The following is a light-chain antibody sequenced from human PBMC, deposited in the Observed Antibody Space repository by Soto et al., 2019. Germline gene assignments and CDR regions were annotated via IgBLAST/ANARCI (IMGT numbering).Light chain of an antibody. Sequence: QTVVTQEPSFSVSPGGTVTLTCGLSSGSVSTGHFPSWYQQTPGQAPRTLIYGTNSRSSGVPDRFSGSILGTKAALTITGARADDESDYYCVLYMGGGTYVFGAGTKVTVL. CDR1: SGSVSTGHF. CDR3: VLYMGGGTYV. J-gene: IGLJ1*01. V-gene: IGLV8-61*01. CDR2: GTN.